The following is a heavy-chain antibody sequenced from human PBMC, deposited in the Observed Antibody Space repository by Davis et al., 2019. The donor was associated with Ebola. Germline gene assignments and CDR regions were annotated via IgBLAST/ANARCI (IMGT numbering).Heavy chain of an antibody. CDR1: GFTFSNYW. CDR2: IKQDGSEK. D-gene: IGHD4-23*01. Sequence: GGSLRLSCAASGFTFSNYWMSWVRQAPGKGLEWVANIKQDGSEKYYVDSVKGRFTISRDNDKNSLSLQMNGLRAEDTAVYYCARGPSTGNSFTYWGQGTLVTVSS. CDR3: ARGPSTGNSFTY. J-gene: IGHJ4*02. V-gene: IGHV3-7*01.